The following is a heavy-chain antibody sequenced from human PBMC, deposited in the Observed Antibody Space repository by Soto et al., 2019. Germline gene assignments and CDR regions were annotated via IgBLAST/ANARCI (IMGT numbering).Heavy chain of an antibody. J-gene: IGHJ3*02. CDR1: GGTFSSYA. Sequence: QVQLVQSGAEVKKPGSSVKVSCKASGGTFSSYAISWVRQAPGQGLEWMGGIIPIFGTANYAQKFQGRVTSTADESTSTAYMELSSLRSDDTAVYYCARRGGYCSGGSCYPGAFDIWGQGTMVTVSS. CDR2: IIPIFGTA. V-gene: IGHV1-69*12. CDR3: ARRGGYCSGGSCYPGAFDI. D-gene: IGHD2-15*01.